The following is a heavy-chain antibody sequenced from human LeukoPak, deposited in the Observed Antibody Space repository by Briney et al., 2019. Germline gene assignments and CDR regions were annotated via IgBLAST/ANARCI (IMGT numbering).Heavy chain of an antibody. V-gene: IGHV3-21*01. D-gene: IGHD1-1*01. CDR3: ARDGTPSIRTGDY. J-gene: IGHJ4*02. Sequence: PGGSLRLSCAASGFTFSSYSMNWVRQAPGKGLEWVSSISSSSSYIYYADSVKGRFTISRDNAKNSLYLQMNSLRAEDTAVYYCARDGTPSIRTGDYWGQGTLVTVSS. CDR1: GFTFSSYS. CDR2: ISSSSSYI.